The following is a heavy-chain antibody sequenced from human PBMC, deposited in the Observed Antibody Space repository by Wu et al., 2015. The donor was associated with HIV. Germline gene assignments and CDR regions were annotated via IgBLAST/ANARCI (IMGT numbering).Heavy chain of an antibody. V-gene: IGHV1-18*01. CDR3: ARVGYCSTSGCLLGAFDV. D-gene: IGHD2-2*01. Sequence: QVHLVQSEAEVKKPGASMKVSCKTSGYTFTSYGINWVRQAPGQGLEWMGWISGNNGYTNYAQKFQGRVTMTTDTSTSTASLELRSLRSDDTAVYYCARVGYCSTSGCLLGAFDVWGQGTMVTVSS. CDR1: GYTFTSYG. J-gene: IGHJ3*01. CDR2: ISGNNGYT.